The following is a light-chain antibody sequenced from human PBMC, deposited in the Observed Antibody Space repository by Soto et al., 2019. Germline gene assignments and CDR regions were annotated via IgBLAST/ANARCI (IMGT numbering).Light chain of an antibody. CDR3: SSYAGSSNV. J-gene: IGLJ1*01. V-gene: IGLV1-44*01. CDR1: SSNIGNNF. CDR2: SDN. Sequence: QSALTQPPSVSGTPGQRVTISCSGSSSNIGNNFVYWYQQLPGAAPTLVVYSDNQRPSGVPVRFSGSKSGTSASLTVSGLQAEDEADYYCSSYAGSSNVFGTGTKVTVL.